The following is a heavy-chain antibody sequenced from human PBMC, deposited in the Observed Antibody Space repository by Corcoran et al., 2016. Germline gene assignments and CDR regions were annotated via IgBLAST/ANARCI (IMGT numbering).Heavy chain of an antibody. Sequence: EVQLVESGGGLIQPGGSLRLSCAASGFTFRNSWMHWVRQAPGKGLVWVSQINSDGSNIRYADSVKGRFTISRDNAKNTLYLQMNSLRVEDTAVYYCASVTTVIALDCWGQGTLVTVSS. CDR3: ASVTTVIALDC. V-gene: IGHV3-74*01. J-gene: IGHJ4*02. CDR1: GFTFRNSW. CDR2: INSDGSNI. D-gene: IGHD4-17*01.